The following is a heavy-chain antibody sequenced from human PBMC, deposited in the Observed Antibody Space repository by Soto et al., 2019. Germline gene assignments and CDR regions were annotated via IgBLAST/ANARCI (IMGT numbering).Heavy chain of an antibody. J-gene: IGHJ4*02. D-gene: IGHD3-22*01. CDR1: GGSISSSSYY. Sequence: SENLSLTCTVSGGSISSSSYYWGWIRQPPGKGLEWIGSIYYSGSTYYNPSLKSRVTISVDTSKHQFSLKLSSVTAADTAVYYCARGVCYENSAYYYRFSYCGQGSLVLGSS. V-gene: IGHV4-39*01. CDR3: ARGVCYENSAYYYRFSY. CDR2: IYYSGST.